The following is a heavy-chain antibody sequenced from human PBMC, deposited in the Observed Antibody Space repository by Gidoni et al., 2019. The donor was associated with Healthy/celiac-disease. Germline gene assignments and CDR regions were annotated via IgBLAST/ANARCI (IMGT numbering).Heavy chain of an antibody. CDR3: AKDLGVGYYDSSGYYSCY. Sequence: EVQLLESGGGLVQPGGSLRLSCAASGFTFSSYAMSWVRQAPGKGLEWVSAISGSGGSTYYADSVKGRFTISRDNSKNTLYLQMNSLRAEDTAVYYCAKDLGVGYYDSSGYYSCYWGQGTLVTVSS. CDR2: ISGSGGST. J-gene: IGHJ4*02. CDR1: GFTFSSYA. V-gene: IGHV3-23*01. D-gene: IGHD3-22*01.